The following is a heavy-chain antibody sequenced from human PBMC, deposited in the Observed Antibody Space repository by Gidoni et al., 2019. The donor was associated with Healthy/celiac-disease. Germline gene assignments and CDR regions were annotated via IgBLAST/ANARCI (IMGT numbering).Heavy chain of an antibody. CDR1: GFTFSSYA. CDR2: ISYDGSNK. J-gene: IGHJ4*02. D-gene: IGHD3-16*01. CDR3: AGGWGFDY. V-gene: IGHV3-30*04. Sequence: QVQLVESGGGVVQPGRSLRLSCAASGFTFSSYAIHWVRQAPGKGLEWVAVISYDGSNKYYADSVKGRFTISRDNSKNTLYLQMNSLRAEDTAVYYCAGGWGFDYWGQGTLVTVSS.